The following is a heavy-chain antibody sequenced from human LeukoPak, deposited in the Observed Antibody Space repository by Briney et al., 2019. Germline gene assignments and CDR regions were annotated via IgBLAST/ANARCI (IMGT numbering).Heavy chain of an antibody. J-gene: IGHJ4*02. Sequence: GGSLRLSCAASGFTFSSYGMHWVRQAPGKGLEWVAVIWYDGSNKYYADSVKGRFTISRDNSKNTLYLQMNSLRAEDTAVYYCARDDYSNYRSFDYWGQGTLVTVSS. V-gene: IGHV3-33*01. CDR3: ARDDYSNYRSFDY. CDR2: IWYDGSNK. CDR1: GFTFSSYG. D-gene: IGHD4-11*01.